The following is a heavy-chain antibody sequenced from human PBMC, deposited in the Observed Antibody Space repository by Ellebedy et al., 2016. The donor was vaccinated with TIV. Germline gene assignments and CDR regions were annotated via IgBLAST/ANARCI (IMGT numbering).Heavy chain of an antibody. CDR3: AKVGSGSFDY. J-gene: IGHJ4*02. V-gene: IGHV3-48*01. D-gene: IGHD6-19*01. CDR2: ISSSSSTI. CDR1: GFTFSSYW. Sequence: GESLKISXAASGFTFSSYWMNWVRQAPGKGLEWVSYISSSSSTIYYADSVEGRFTISRDNSKNTLYLQMNSLRAEDTAVYYCAKVGSGSFDYWGQGTLVTVSS.